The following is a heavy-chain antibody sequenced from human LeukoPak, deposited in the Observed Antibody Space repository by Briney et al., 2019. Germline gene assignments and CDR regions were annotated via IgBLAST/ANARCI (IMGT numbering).Heavy chain of an antibody. V-gene: IGHV4-34*01. Sequence: SETLSLTCAVYGGSFSGYYWSWIRQPPGKGLEWIGEINHSGSTNYNPSLKSRVTISVDTSKNQFSLKLSSVTAADTAVYYCARRGPYSSGWYGYYYGMDVWGQGTTVTVSS. CDR2: INHSGST. CDR1: GGSFSGYY. CDR3: ARRGPYSSGWYGYYYGMDV. J-gene: IGHJ6*02. D-gene: IGHD6-19*01.